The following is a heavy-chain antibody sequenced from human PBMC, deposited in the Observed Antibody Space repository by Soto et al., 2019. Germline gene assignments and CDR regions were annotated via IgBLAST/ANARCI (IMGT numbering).Heavy chain of an antibody. Sequence: GGSLRLSCAASGFTFSDYYMSWIRQAPGKGLEWVSYISSSSSYTNYADSVKGRFTISRDNAKNSLYLQMNSLRAEDTAVYYCARDRQTYGMDVWGQGTTVTVSS. CDR2: ISSSSSYT. CDR1: GFTFSDYY. CDR3: ARDRQTYGMDV. V-gene: IGHV3-11*05. J-gene: IGHJ6*02.